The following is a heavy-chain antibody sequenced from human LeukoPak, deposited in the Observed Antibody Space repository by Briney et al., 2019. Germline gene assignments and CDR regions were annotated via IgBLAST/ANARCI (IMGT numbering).Heavy chain of an antibody. CDR3: ARVLGFRPDTLKGSDY. J-gene: IGHJ4*02. CDR1: GYTFTNYG. V-gene: IGHV1-18*01. Sequence: ASVKASCKASGYTFTNYGISWVRQAPGQGLEWVGWISAYNRKTNYAQKLQGRVTMTTDTSTTTAYMELRSLRSDDTAVYYCARVLGFRPDTLKGSDYWGQGTLVTVSS. CDR2: ISAYNRKT.